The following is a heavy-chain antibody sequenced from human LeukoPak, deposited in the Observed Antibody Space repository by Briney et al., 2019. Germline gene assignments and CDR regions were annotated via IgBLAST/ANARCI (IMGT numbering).Heavy chain of an antibody. CDR3: ARNLNIAAAGTNGY. D-gene: IGHD6-13*01. V-gene: IGHV3-21*01. Sequence: GGSLRLSCAASGFTFSSYSMNWVCQAPGKGLEWVSSISSSSSYIYYADSVKGRFTISRDNAKNSLYLQMNSLRAEDTAVYYCARNLNIAAAGTNGYWGQGTLVTVSS. CDR2: ISSSSSYI. J-gene: IGHJ4*02. CDR1: GFTFSSYS.